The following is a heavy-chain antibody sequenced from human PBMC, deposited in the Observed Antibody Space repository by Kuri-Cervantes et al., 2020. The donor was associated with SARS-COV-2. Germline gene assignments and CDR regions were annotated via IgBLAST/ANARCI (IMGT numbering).Heavy chain of an antibody. Sequence: GGSLRLSCAASGFTFSRYAMHWVRQAPGKGLEWVAVISYDGTNKDYTASGKGRFTISRDNAKNSLYLQMNSLRAEDTAVYYCARGFPTVTTWLGYYYYGMDVWGQGTTVTVSS. CDR1: GFTFSRYA. J-gene: IGHJ6*02. CDR2: ISYDGTNK. CDR3: ARGFPTVTTWLGYYYYGMDV. V-gene: IGHV3-30-3*01. D-gene: IGHD4-17*01.